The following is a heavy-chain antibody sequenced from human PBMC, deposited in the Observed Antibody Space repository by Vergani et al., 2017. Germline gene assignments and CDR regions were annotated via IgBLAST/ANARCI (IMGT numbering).Heavy chain of an antibody. CDR3: ARGGYDGYYDFWSGLSLGAWHYYGMDV. J-gene: IGHJ6*02. CDR2: ISGSSSSYI. CDR1: GFTFSSYA. D-gene: IGHD3-3*01. Sequence: EVQLLESGGGLVQPGGSLRLSCAASGFTFSSYAMSWVRQAPGKGLEWVSAISGSSSSYIYYADSVKGRFTISRDNAKNSLYLQMNSLRAEDTAVYYCARGGYDGYYDFWSGLSLGAWHYYGMDVWGQGTTVTVSS. V-gene: IGHV3-21*01.